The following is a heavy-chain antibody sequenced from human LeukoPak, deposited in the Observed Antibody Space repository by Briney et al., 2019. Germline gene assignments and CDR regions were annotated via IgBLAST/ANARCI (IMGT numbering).Heavy chain of an antibody. Sequence: SVKVSCKASGGTFSSYAISWVRQAPGQGLEWMGRIIPIFGTANYAQKFQGRVTITTDESTSTAYMELSSQRSEDTAVYYCAREARYFDWLLSYYYYMDVWGKGTTVTVSS. CDR1: GGTFSSYA. V-gene: IGHV1-69*05. D-gene: IGHD3-9*01. CDR3: AREARYFDWLLSYYYYMDV. CDR2: IIPIFGTA. J-gene: IGHJ6*03.